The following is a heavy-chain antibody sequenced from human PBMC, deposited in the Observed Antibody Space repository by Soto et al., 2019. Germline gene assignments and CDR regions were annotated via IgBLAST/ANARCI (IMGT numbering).Heavy chain of an antibody. CDR3: ARLYADYYDSSGQNAFDI. CDR1: GYSFTSYW. D-gene: IGHD3-22*01. J-gene: IGHJ3*02. Sequence: PGESLKISCKGSGYSFTSYWISWVRQMPGKGLEWMGRIEPSDSYTNYSPSFQGHVTISADKSISTAYLQWSSLKASDTAMYYCARLYADYYDSSGQNAFDIWGQGTMVTVSS. V-gene: IGHV5-10-1*01. CDR2: IEPSDSYT.